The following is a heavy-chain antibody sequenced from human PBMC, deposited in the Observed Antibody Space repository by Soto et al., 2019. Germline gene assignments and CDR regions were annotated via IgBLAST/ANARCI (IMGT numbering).Heavy chain of an antibody. CDR2: ISWNSGSI. CDR1: GFTFDDYA. D-gene: IGHD6-19*01. CDR3: AKDLRAVAAYYFDY. J-gene: IGHJ4*02. Sequence: GGSLRLSCAASGFTFDDYAMHWVRQAPGKGLEWVSGISWNSGSIGYADSVKGRFTISRDNAKNSLYLQMNSLRAEDTALYYCAKDLRAVAAYYFDYRGQGTLVTVSS. V-gene: IGHV3-9*01.